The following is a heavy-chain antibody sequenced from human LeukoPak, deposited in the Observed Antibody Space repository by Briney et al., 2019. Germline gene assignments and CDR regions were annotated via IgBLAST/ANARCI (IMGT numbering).Heavy chain of an antibody. CDR1: GFTFSDYW. Sequence: GGSLRLSCAASGFTFSDYWMQWVRQAPGKGLEWVAVISYDGSNKYYADSVKGRFTISRDNSKNTLYLQMNSLRAEDTAVYYCARDPRWAAAGTDDYWGQGTLVTVSS. CDR2: ISYDGSNK. D-gene: IGHD6-13*01. V-gene: IGHV3-30-3*01. CDR3: ARDPRWAAAGTDDY. J-gene: IGHJ4*02.